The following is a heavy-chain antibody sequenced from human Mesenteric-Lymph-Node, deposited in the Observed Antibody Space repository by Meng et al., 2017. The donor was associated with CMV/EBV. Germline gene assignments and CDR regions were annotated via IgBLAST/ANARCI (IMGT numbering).Heavy chain of an antibody. CDR2: ISSDSKHV. CDR3: AKEPFHDAFDI. CDR1: GITFSSYN. J-gene: IGHJ3*02. Sequence: GESLKISCAASGITFSSYNMNWVRPAPGKGLEWVSSISSDSKHVFYADSVKGRFTISRDNSKNTLYLQMNSLRAEDTAVYYCAKEPFHDAFDIWGQGTMVTVSS. D-gene: IGHD2/OR15-2a*01. V-gene: IGHV3-21*04.